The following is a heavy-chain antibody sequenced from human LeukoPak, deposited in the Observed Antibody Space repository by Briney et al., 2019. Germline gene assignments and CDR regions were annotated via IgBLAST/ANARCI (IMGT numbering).Heavy chain of an antibody. CDR1: GFTFSSYS. D-gene: IGHD3-22*01. J-gene: IGHJ4*02. Sequence: GGSLRLSCAASGFTFSSYSMHWVRQAPGKGLGWVAVISYDGSNKYYADSVKGRFTISRDNSKNTLYLQMNSLRAEDTAVYYCAKEAPRIVALYYWGQGTLVTVSS. V-gene: IGHV3-30*18. CDR3: AKEAPRIVALYY. CDR2: ISYDGSNK.